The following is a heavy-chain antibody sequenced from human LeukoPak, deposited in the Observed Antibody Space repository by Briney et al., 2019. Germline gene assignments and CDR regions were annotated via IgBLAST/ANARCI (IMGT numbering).Heavy chain of an antibody. J-gene: IGHJ5*02. Sequence: ASVKVSCKASGYTFTTYYMHWVRQAPGQGPERMGTINPGGGSTTYAQKFQGRVTMTRDTSTSTVYMELSSLRSEDTAVYYCARGLSGYYNNWFDPWGQGTLVTVSS. CDR2: INPGGGST. CDR1: GYTFTTYY. CDR3: ARGLSGYYNNWFDP. V-gene: IGHV1-46*01. D-gene: IGHD3-3*01.